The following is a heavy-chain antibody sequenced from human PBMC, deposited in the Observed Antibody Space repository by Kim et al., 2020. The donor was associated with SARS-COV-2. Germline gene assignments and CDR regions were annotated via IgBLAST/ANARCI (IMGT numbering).Heavy chain of an antibody. CDR3: ATLLRHDYYFDF. CDR1: DASISSGDHY. J-gene: IGHJ4*02. CDR2: VYYTGNT. V-gene: IGHV4-31*03. D-gene: IGHD2-21*02. Sequence: SETLSLTCTVSDASISSGDHYWTWIRQHPNRGLEWIGFVYYTGNTYYNASLQSRISMSVDTSTNQFSLKLSSVTAADTALYYCATLLRHDYYFDFWGQGILVTVSS.